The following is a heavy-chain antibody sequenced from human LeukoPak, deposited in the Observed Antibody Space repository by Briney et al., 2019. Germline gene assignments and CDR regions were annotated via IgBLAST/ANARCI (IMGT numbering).Heavy chain of an antibody. Sequence: ASVKVSCKASGYTFTGYYMHWVRQAPGQGLEWMGGVDPDDGQRVYAQKFQGRVTMTEDTSTNTAYMELSRLRSEDTAVYYCAAVSGHYTLLDAWGQGALVTVST. CDR1: GYTFTGYY. D-gene: IGHD4-11*01. J-gene: IGHJ5*02. CDR3: AAVSGHYTLLDA. CDR2: VDPDDGQR. V-gene: IGHV1-24*01.